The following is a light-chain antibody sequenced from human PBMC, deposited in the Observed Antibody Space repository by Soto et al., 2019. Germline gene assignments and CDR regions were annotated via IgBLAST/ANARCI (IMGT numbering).Light chain of an antibody. Sequence: EILLTQSPCTLSLSPGERATLSCRASQSFNSIYLAWYQQNPGQAPRLLIYGASSRATGIPDRFSGSGSGTDFTLTISRLEPEDLAVYYCHQYDSWTCGQGTKVDIK. J-gene: IGKJ1*01. CDR2: GAS. CDR1: QSFNSIY. V-gene: IGKV3-20*01. CDR3: HQYDSWT.